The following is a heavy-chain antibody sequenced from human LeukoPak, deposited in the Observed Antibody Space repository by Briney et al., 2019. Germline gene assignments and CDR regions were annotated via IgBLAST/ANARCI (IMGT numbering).Heavy chain of an antibody. CDR1: GFTFSSYD. CDR2: IGTAGDT. Sequence: GGSLRLSCAASGFTFSSYDMHWVRQATGKGLEWVSAIGTAGDTYYPGSVKGRFTISRENAKNSLYLQMNSLRAGDTAVYYCAKLGSLYSSGWWEIDYWGQGTLVTVSS. J-gene: IGHJ4*02. CDR3: AKLGSLYSSGWWEIDY. D-gene: IGHD6-19*01. V-gene: IGHV3-13*01.